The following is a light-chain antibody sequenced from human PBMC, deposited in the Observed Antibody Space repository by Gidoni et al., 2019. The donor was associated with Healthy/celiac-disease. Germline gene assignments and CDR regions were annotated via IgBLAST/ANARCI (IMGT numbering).Light chain of an antibody. CDR3: QQYYSTPRA. CDR2: WAS. CDR1: QSVLYSSNNKNY. V-gene: IGKV4-1*01. Sequence: DIVMTQSPASLAVSLGERATINCKSSQSVLYSSNNKNYLAWYQQKPGQPPKLLIYWASTRESGVPDRFSGSGSGTDFTLTISSLQAEDVAVYYCQQYYSTPRAFGGXTKVEIK. J-gene: IGKJ4*01.